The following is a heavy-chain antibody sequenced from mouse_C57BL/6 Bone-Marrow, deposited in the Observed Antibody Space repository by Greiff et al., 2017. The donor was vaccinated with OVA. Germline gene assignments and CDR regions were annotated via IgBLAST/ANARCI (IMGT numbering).Heavy chain of an antibody. J-gene: IGHJ4*01. Sequence: VQLQQSGPELVKPGASVKISCKASGYTFTDYYMNWVKQSHGKSLEWIGDINPNNGGTSYNQKFKGKATLTVDKSSSTAYMELRSLTSEDSAVYYCLYYYAMDYWGQGTSVTVSS. CDR1: GYTFTDYY. CDR2: INPNNGGT. V-gene: IGHV1-26*01. CDR3: LYYYAMDY.